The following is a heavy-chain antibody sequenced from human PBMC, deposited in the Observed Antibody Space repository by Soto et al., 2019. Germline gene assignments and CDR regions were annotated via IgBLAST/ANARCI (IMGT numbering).Heavy chain of an antibody. D-gene: IGHD1-7*01. CDR3: ARGIELELRSWYFDY. J-gene: IGHJ4*02. CDR2: VSMDSDTI. Sequence: GGSLRLSCKASGFDFSTYSMNWVRQAPGKGLEWIAYVSMDSDTIHYADSVKGRFTISRDDPENSLYLQMSSLRSEDTAVYYCARGIELELRSWYFDYWGQGTLVTVSS. V-gene: IGHV3-48*01. CDR1: GFDFSTYS.